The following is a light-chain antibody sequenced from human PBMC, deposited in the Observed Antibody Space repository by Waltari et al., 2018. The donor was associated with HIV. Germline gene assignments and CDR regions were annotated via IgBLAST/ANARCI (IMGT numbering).Light chain of an antibody. V-gene: IGLV2-18*02. CDR2: EVS. CDR1: SRHVATYNP. CDR3: SSFTTSSTLI. J-gene: IGLJ2*01. Sequence: QSALTQPPSVSGSPGHSVTIPCPGTSRHVATYNPVSWYQQPPGTAPKVVIYEVSNRPSGVPDRFSGSKSGNTASLTISGLQAEDEADYYCSSFTTSSTLIFGGGTRLTVL.